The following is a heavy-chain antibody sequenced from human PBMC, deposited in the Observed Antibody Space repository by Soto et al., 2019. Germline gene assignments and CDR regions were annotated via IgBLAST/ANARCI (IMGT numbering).Heavy chain of an antibody. CDR3: ARSMTAATTGAVYFYY. CDR2: IYPGDSDT. V-gene: IGHV5-51*03. D-gene: IGHD4-17*01. J-gene: IGHJ4*02. Sequence: EVQLVQSGAEAKKPGESLKISCKGSGYSFTSYLIGWVRQMPGRGLEWMGIIYPGDSDTRYSPSFQGQVTISADKSISTAYLQWSSLKASDTAMYYCARSMTAATTGAVYFYYWGQGTLVTVSS. CDR1: GYSFTSYL.